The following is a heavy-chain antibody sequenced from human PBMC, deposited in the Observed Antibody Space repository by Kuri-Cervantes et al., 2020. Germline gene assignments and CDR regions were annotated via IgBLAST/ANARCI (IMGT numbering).Heavy chain of an antibody. J-gene: IGHJ4*02. CDR1: GFTFSSYS. D-gene: IGHD6-13*01. CDR2: ISSSSSYI. V-gene: IGHV3-21*01. CDR3: ARGPSSSWRRSSSWYYFEY. Sequence: GESLKISCAASGFTFSSYSMNWVRQAPGKGLEWVSSISSSSSYIYYADSVKGRFTISRDNAKNSLYLQMNSLRAEDTAVYYCARGPSSSWRRSSSWYYFEYWGQGTLVTVSS.